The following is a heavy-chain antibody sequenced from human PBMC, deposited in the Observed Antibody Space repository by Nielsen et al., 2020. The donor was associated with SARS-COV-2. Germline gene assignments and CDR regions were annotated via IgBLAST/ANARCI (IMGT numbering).Heavy chain of an antibody. J-gene: IGHJ4*02. CDR2: IFYSGTT. CDR1: GGSISGSGYY. CDR3: ARGGYGDYSGLVY. V-gene: IGHV4-39*01. D-gene: IGHD4-17*01. Sequence: SETLSLTCTVSGGSISGSGYYWGWIRQSPGKGLDWLGNIFYSGTTYYNPSLKSRVTISVDRSKNQFSLKVNSVTAADTGVYYCARGGYGDYSGLVYWGQGTLVTVSS.